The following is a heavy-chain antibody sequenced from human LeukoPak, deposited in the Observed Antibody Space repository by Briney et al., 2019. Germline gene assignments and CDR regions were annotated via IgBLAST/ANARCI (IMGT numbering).Heavy chain of an antibody. J-gene: IGHJ5*02. CDR3: ARKHDTGVFRLDP. CDR2: IYYTGST. CDR1: GGAISNSGGYS. D-gene: IGHD1-14*01. Sequence: PSQTLSLTCAVSGGAISNSGGYSWIWIRQSPGKGLEWIGYIYYTGSTYYNPTLKSRVTISVDTSNNQFSLKLTSVTATDTAVYYCARKHDTGVFRLDPWGQGSLVTVSS. V-gene: IGHV4-30-4*07.